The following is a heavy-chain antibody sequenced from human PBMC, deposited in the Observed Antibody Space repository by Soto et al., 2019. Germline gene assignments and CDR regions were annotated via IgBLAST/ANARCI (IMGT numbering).Heavy chain of an antibody. J-gene: IGHJ6*02. CDR2: IFSNNEK. CDR1: GFSLSNTRLG. V-gene: IGHV2-26*01. CDR3: ARNFAGHYAMDV. Sequence: QVTLKESGPVLVKPTETLTLTCTVSGFSLSNTRLGVSWIRQPPGKALEWLAHIFSNNEKSFNTSLKNRHNISQDTSKSQLVLTMTNMAPVATATYYCARNFAGHYAMDVWGQGTTVTVSS.